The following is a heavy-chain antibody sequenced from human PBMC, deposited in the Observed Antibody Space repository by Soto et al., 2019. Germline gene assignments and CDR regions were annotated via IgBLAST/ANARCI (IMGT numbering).Heavy chain of an antibody. CDR2: IYYSGST. CDR1: GGSISSYY. CDR3: ARLSSRFGELFSARYYYGMDV. J-gene: IGHJ6*02. Sequence: QVQLQESGPGLVKPSETLSLTCTVSGGSISSYYWSWIRQPPGKGLEWIGYIYYSGSTNYNPSLKSRVTISVDTSKNQFSLKLSSVTAADTAVYYCARLSSRFGELFSARYYYGMDVWGQGTTVTVSS. D-gene: IGHD3-10*01. V-gene: IGHV4-59*01.